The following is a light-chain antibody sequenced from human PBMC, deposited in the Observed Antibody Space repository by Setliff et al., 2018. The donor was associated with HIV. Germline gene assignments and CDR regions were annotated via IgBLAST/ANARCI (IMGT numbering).Light chain of an antibody. V-gene: IGLV2-14*01. CDR3: TSYTTSSAPLV. J-gene: IGLJ1*01. CDR2: EVS. Sequence: QSALAQPASVSGSPGQSITISCTGSSSDIGTYNFVSWYQQYPNKAPKVVIYEVSVRPSGISNRFSGSKSGNTASLTISRLQPEDDADYYCTSYTTSSAPLVFGSGTKV. CDR1: SSDIGTYNF.